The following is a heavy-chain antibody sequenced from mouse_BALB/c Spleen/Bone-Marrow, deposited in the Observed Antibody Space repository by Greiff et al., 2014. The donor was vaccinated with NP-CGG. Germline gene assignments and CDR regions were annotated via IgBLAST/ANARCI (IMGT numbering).Heavy chain of an antibody. CDR1: GYTFSAYV. J-gene: IGHJ4*01. Sequence: VQLQQSGPERVKPGASVKMSCKASGYTFSAYVMHWVQQKPGQGLEWIGYINPYNDGTKYNEKFKGKATLTSDKSSSTAYMELSSLTSEDSAVYYCAREGGLRRGDYYAMDYWGQGTSVTVSS. CDR3: AREGGLRRGDYYAMDY. CDR2: INPYNDGT. D-gene: IGHD2-4*01. V-gene: IGHV1-14*01.